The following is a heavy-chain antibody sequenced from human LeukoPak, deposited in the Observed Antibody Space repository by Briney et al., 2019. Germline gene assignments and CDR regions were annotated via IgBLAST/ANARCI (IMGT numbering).Heavy chain of an antibody. Sequence: SVKVPCKASGGSFSSYAISWVRLAPVQGREWMRGIIPISGTANYAQKFQGRVTITADESTSTAYMDLNSLGSEDTAVYYCARDLSDYGMYYFDYWGQGTLVTVSS. V-gene: IGHV1-69*13. CDR2: IIPISGTA. D-gene: IGHD4/OR15-4a*01. J-gene: IGHJ4*02. CDR3: ARDLSDYGMYYFDY. CDR1: GGSFSSYA.